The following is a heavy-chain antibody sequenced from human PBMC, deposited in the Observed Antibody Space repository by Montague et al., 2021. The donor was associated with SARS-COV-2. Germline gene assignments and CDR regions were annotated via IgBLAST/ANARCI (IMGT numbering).Heavy chain of an antibody. CDR1: SGSIISSGYY. J-gene: IGHJ4*02. V-gene: IGHV4-39*02. CDR2: IYYSGTT. Sequence: SETLSLTCSVSSGSIISSGYYWGWIRQPPGKELEWIGDIYYSGTTYYNPSLQSRGTISVDTSKNHLSLRLSSVTGADTAVYFCARGMIRGVTTAFDYWGQGSQVTVSS. CDR3: ARGMIRGVTTAFDY. D-gene: IGHD3-10*01.